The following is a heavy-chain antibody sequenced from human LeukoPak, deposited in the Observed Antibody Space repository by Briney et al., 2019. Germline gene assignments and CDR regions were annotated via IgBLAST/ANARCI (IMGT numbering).Heavy chain of an antibody. V-gene: IGHV4-4*09. CDR3: ARLRMVRGLSWFDP. Sequence: SETLSLTCTVSGGSISSYYWSWIRQPPGKGLEWIGYIYTSGSTNYNPSLKSRVTMSVDTSKNQFSLKLSSVTAADTAVYYCARLRMVRGLSWFDPWGQGTLVTVSS. D-gene: IGHD3-10*01. CDR1: GGSISSYY. CDR2: IYTSGST. J-gene: IGHJ5*02.